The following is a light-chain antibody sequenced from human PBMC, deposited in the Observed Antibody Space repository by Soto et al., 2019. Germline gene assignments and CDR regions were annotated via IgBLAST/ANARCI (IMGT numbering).Light chain of an antibody. V-gene: IGKV3-15*01. Sequence: EIVMTQSPATLSVSPGERATLSCRASQSITGNLTWYQQKPGQAPRLLICDASTRATGIPARFSGSGSGTEFTLTISSLQSEDFAVYYCQQYNNWPLTFGEGPRWIS. CDR3: QQYNNWPLT. CDR2: DAS. CDR1: QSITGN. J-gene: IGKJ4*01.